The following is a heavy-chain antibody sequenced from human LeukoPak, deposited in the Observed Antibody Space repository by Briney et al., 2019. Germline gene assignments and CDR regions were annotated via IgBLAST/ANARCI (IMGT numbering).Heavy chain of an antibody. CDR3: HSESLWFGSPTGGFDY. J-gene: IGHJ4*02. D-gene: IGHD3-10*01. Sequence: SETLSLTCAVSGYSISSGYYWGWIRQPPGKGLEWIGSIYHSESTYYNPSLKSRVTISVDTSKNQFSLKLSSVTAADTAVYYCHSESLWFGSPTGGFDYWGQGTLVTVSS. CDR2: IYHSEST. CDR1: GYSISSGYY. V-gene: IGHV4-38-2*01.